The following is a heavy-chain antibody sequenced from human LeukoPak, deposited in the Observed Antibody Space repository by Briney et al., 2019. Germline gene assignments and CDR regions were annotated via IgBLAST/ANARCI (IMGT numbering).Heavy chain of an antibody. J-gene: IGHJ1*01. V-gene: IGHV3-21*01. CDR1: GFTFSSYS. CDR2: ISSSSSYI. D-gene: IGHD1-26*01. CDR3: ATSRGMVGANVQH. Sequence: PGGSLRLSCAASGFTFSSYSMNWVRQAPGKGLEWVSSISSSSSYIYYADSVKGRFTISRDNAKNSLYLQMNSLRAGDTAVYYCATSRGMVGANVQHWGQGTLVTVSS.